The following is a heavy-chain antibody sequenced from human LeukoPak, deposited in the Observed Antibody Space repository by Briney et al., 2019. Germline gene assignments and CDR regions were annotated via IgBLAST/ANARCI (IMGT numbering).Heavy chain of an antibody. CDR2: ISGSGGST. CDR3: ASPGYDILTPLDY. CDR1: GFTFSSHA. V-gene: IGHV3-23*01. J-gene: IGHJ4*02. D-gene: IGHD3-9*01. Sequence: GGSLRLSCAASGFTFSSHAMSWVRQAPGKGLEWVSAISGSGGSTYYADSVKGRFTISRDNSKNTLYLQMNSLRAEDTAVYYCASPGYDILTPLDYWGQGTLVTVSS.